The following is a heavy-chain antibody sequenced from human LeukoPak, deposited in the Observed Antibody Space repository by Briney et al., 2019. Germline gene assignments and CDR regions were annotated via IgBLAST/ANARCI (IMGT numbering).Heavy chain of an antibody. V-gene: IGHV5-51*01. CDR2: IYSGDSDT. CDR3: ARRQTDGPYY. J-gene: IGHJ4*02. CDR1: GYSFTSYW. Sequence: GESLKISCKASGYSFTSYWIGWVRQMPGKGLEWMAIIYSGDSDTRYSPSFQGQVSISADKSISTAYLQWNSLKASDTAMYYCARRQTDGPYYWGQGTLVTVSS.